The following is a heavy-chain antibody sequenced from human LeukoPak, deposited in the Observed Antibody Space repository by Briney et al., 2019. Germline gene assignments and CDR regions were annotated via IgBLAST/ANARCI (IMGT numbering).Heavy chain of an antibody. CDR2: ISSSGTPI. Sequence: GGSLRLSCAASGFTFSDYYMSWIRQAPGKGLEWVSYISSSGTPIYYADSVKGRFTISRDNAKNSLYLQMNSLRAEDTAVYYCARERYDYVWGSYRYFFDYWGQGTLVTVSS. CDR3: ARERYDYVWGSYRYFFDY. V-gene: IGHV3-11*01. D-gene: IGHD3-16*02. J-gene: IGHJ4*02. CDR1: GFTFSDYY.